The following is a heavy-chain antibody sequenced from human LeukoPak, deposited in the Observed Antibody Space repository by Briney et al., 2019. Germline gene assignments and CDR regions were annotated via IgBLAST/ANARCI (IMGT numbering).Heavy chain of an antibody. Sequence: GGSLRLSCAASGFTFSSYRVLWVRPAPGKGLEWVAVLWYDGSNKYYADSVKGRFTISRDNPKNTLYLQMNSVRAEDTAVYYCAKELSLYSSGWLFDYWGQGTLVTVSS. CDR2: LWYDGSNK. CDR1: GFTFSSYR. J-gene: IGHJ4*02. CDR3: AKELSLYSSGWLFDY. V-gene: IGHV3-33*06. D-gene: IGHD6-19*01.